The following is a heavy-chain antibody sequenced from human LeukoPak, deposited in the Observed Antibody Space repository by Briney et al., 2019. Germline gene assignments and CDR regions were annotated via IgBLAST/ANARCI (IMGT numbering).Heavy chain of an antibody. J-gene: IGHJ4*02. CDR1: GGSISSSSYY. CDR2: IYYSGST. V-gene: IGHV4-39*01. Sequence: PSETLSLTCTVSGGSISSSSYYWGWIRQPPGKGLEWIGSIYYSGSTYYNPSLKSRVTISVDTSKNQFSLKLSSVTAADTAVYYCARRAGGSYYLHTDYWGQGTLVTVSS. CDR3: ARRAGGSYYLHTDY. D-gene: IGHD1-26*01.